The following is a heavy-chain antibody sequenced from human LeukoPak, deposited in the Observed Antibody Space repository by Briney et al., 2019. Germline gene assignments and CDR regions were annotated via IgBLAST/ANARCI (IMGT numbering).Heavy chain of an antibody. Sequence: ASVKVSCKASGYTFTSYYMHWVRQAPGQGLEWMGIINPSGGSTSYAQKFQGRVTMTWDTSTSTVYMELSSLRSEDTAVYYCARDNGDFWSGSNRWGQGTLVTVSS. CDR1: GYTFTSYY. CDR3: ARDNGDFWSGSNR. D-gene: IGHD3-3*01. J-gene: IGHJ4*02. V-gene: IGHV1-46*01. CDR2: INPSGGST.